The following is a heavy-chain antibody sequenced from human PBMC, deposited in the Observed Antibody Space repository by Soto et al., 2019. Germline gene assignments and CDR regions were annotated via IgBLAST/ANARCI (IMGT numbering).Heavy chain of an antibody. V-gene: IGHV3-9*01. CDR3: AKGYYYDILTGYYTGPI. CDR1: GFTFDDYA. J-gene: IGHJ4*02. D-gene: IGHD3-9*01. Sequence: GGSLRLSCAASGFTFDDYAMHWVRRAPGKGLEWVSGISWNSGSIGYADSVKGRFTISRDNAKNSLYLQMNSLRAEDTALYYCAKGYYYDILTGYYTGPIWGQGTLVTAPQ. CDR2: ISWNSGSI.